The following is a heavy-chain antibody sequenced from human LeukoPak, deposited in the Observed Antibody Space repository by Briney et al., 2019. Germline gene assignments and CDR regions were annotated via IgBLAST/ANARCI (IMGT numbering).Heavy chain of an antibody. J-gene: IGHJ6*03. CDR3: ARGTIFGVVLGYYMDV. Sequence: GASVKVSCKASGGTFSSYAISWVRQAPGQGLEWMGGIIPIFGTANYAQKFQGRVTITTVESTSTAYMELSSLRSEDTAVYYCARGTIFGVVLGYYMDVWGKGTTVTVSS. CDR1: GGTFSSYA. V-gene: IGHV1-69*05. CDR2: IIPIFGTA. D-gene: IGHD3-3*01.